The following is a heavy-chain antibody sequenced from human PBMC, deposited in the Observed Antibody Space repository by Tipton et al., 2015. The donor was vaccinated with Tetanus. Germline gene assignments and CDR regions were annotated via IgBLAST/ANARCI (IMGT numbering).Heavy chain of an antibody. V-gene: IGHV4-30-2*01. D-gene: IGHD3-10*01. Sequence: QLVQSGPEVKPSQTLSLTCAVSGDSISSAGYSWSWIRQPPGKGLEWIGFIYHNGGTYYNPSLKSRATISVDRSKNQFSLKLSSVPAADTAVYFCARGGTMVHGVILQDHFYYWGQGTLVTVSS. CDR3: ARGGTMVHGVILQDHFYY. CDR1: GDSISSAGYS. J-gene: IGHJ4*02. CDR2: IYHNGGT.